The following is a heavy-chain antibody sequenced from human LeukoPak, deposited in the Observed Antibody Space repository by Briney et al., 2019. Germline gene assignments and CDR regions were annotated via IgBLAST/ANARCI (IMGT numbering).Heavy chain of an antibody. Sequence: SGTLSLTCAVSGGSISSSNWWSWVRQPPGKGLEWIGEIYHSGSTNYNPSLKSRVTISVDKSKNQFSLKLSSVTAADTAVYYCARDNHFGVVMTDYYGLDVWGQGTTVTVSS. D-gene: IGHD3-3*01. CDR2: IYHSGST. J-gene: IGHJ6*02. CDR3: ARDNHFGVVMTDYYGLDV. CDR1: GGSISSSNW. V-gene: IGHV4-4*02.